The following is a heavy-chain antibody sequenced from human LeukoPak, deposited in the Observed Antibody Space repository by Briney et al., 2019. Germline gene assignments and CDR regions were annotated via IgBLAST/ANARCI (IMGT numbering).Heavy chain of an antibody. Sequence: SETLSLTCTVSGVSMSGYYWSWIRQPPGRGLEWIGYVYYSGTTDYIPSLKSRVTMSVDTSKNQFSLNLRSVTAADTAIYYCARRYISGWFFDYWGQGTLVTVSS. D-gene: IGHD6-19*01. J-gene: IGHJ4*02. CDR2: VYYSGTT. CDR3: ARRYISGWFFDY. CDR1: GVSMSGYY. V-gene: IGHV4-59*01.